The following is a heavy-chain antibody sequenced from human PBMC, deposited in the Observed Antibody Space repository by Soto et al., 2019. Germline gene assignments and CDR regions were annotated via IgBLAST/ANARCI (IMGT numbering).Heavy chain of an antibody. Sequence: QVQLQESGPGLVKPSQTLSLTCTVSGGSISSGGYYWSWIRQHPGKGLEWIGYIYYSGSTYYNPSLKSRVTISVDTSKNQFSLKRSSVTAADTAVYYCARELGYCSGGSCSPDYWGQGTLVTVSS. J-gene: IGHJ4*02. CDR1: GGSISSGGYY. CDR2: IYYSGST. V-gene: IGHV4-31*03. D-gene: IGHD2-15*01. CDR3: ARELGYCSGGSCSPDY.